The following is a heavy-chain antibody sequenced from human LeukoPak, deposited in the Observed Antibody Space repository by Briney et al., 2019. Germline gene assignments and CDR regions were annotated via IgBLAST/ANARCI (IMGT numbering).Heavy chain of an antibody. J-gene: IGHJ4*02. CDR3: ARGSIRAFDY. CDR1: GVTFSSYA. V-gene: IGHV3-30*14. CDR2: ISYDGSNK. Sequence: GGSLRLSCAVTGVTFSSYAMHWVRQAPGKGLEWVAVISYDGSNKYFADSVKGRFTISRDNSENTLYLQMNSLRAEDTAMYYCARGSIRAFDYWGQGTLVTVSS.